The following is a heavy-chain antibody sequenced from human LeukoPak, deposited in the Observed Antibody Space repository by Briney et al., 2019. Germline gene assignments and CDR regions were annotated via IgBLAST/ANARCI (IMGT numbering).Heavy chain of an antibody. Sequence: GESLRLSCAVSGIIISPYAMSWFRQAPGKGLEWVSTISDSGESTYYADSVKGRFIISRDNSKNTLYLQMYSLTAEDSAVYYCAKVYYGAHGDGFDIWGQGTMVTVSS. D-gene: IGHD4/OR15-4a*01. CDR3: AKVYYGAHGDGFDI. CDR1: GIIISPYA. CDR2: ISDSGEST. J-gene: IGHJ3*02. V-gene: IGHV3-23*01.